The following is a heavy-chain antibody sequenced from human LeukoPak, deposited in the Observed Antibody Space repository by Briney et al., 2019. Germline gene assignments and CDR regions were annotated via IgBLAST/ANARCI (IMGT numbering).Heavy chain of an antibody. CDR1: GFSVSNNY. J-gene: IGHJ4*02. Sequence: GGSLRLSCAASGFSVSNNYMDWVRQAPGKGLEWVSVIYSGGSTFYADSVKGRFTISRDNSKNTLYLQMNSLRAEGTAVYYCARGPDYFDCRGQGTLVTVSS. CDR3: ARGPDYFDC. CDR2: IYSGGST. V-gene: IGHV3-66*01.